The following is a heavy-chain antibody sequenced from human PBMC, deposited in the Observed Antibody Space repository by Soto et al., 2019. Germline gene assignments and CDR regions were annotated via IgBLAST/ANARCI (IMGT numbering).Heavy chain of an antibody. CDR2: IVVGSGNT. Sequence: ASVKVSCKASGFTFTSSAVQWVRQARGQRLEWIGWIVVGSGNTNYAQKFQERVTITRDMSTSTAYMELSSLRSEDTAVYYCAADHQRFRDSYGYDAFDIWGQGTMVTVSS. J-gene: IGHJ3*02. D-gene: IGHD5-18*01. V-gene: IGHV1-58*01. CDR3: AADHQRFRDSYGYDAFDI. CDR1: GFTFTSSA.